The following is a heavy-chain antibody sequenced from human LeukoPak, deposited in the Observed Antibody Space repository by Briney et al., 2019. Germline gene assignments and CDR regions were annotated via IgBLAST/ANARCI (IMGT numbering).Heavy chain of an antibody. J-gene: IGHJ4*02. Sequence: GGSLRLSCAASGFTFSSYSMNWVRQAPGKGLEWVSSISSSSSYIYYADSVKGRFTISRDNAKNSLYLQMNSLRAEDTALYYCAKDRGMGSSGLIDYWGQGTLVTVSS. V-gene: IGHV3-21*04. CDR2: ISSSSSYI. D-gene: IGHD3-22*01. CDR3: AKDRGMGSSGLIDY. CDR1: GFTFSSYS.